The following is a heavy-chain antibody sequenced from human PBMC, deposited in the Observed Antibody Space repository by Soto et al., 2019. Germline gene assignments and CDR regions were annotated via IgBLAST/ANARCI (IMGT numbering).Heavy chain of an antibody. Sequence: SETLSLTCTVSGGSISSSNYYWAWIRQSPGKGLEWSGSVYYNGFTYYNPSLKSRVTISVDTSKNQFSLKLTSVTAADTAVYYCARMGDFWSGPGELDPWGQGTLVTVS. CDR3: ARMGDFWSGPGELDP. CDR1: GGSISSSNYY. CDR2: VYYNGFT. J-gene: IGHJ5*02. V-gene: IGHV4-39*01. D-gene: IGHD3-3*01.